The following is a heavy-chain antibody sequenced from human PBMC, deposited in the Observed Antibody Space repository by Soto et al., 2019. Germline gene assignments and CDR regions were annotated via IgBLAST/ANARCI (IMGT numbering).Heavy chain of an antibody. CDR1: GYTFTSYY. V-gene: IGHV1-46*01. D-gene: IGHD2-2*01. CDR3: ARETVVVPAATYYYGMDV. Sequence: GASVKVSCKASGYTFTSYYMHWVRQAPGQGLEWLGIINPSGGTTTYAQKFQGRVTMTRDTSTSTVYMELSSLRSEDTAVYYCARETVVVPAATYYYGMDVWGQGTTVTVSS. J-gene: IGHJ6*02. CDR2: INPSGGTT.